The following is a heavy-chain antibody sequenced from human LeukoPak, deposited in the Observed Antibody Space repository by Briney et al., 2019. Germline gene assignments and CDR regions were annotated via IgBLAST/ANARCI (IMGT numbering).Heavy chain of an antibody. J-gene: IGHJ4*02. CDR1: GGSFSGYY. CDR3: ARGLARDIVVVPAAMGPYDY. CDR2: INHSGST. Sequence: SETLSLTCAVYGGSFSGYYWSWIRQPPGKGLEWIGEINHSGSTNYNPSLKSRVTISVDTSKNQFSLKLSSVTAADTAVYYCARGLARDIVVVPAAMGPYDYWGQGTLVTVSS. D-gene: IGHD2-2*01. V-gene: IGHV4-34*01.